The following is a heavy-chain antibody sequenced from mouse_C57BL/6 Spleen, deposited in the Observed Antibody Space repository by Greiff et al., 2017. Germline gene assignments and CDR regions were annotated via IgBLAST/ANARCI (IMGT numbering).Heavy chain of an antibody. CDR2: IYPGDGDT. CDR3: AREYEYDPGCMDY. V-gene: IGHV1-82*01. Sequence: VQRVESGPELVKPGASVKISCKASGYAFSSSWMNWVKQRPGKGLEWIGRIYPGDGDTNYNGKFKGKATLTADKSSSTAYMQLSSLTSEDSAVYFCAREYEYDPGCMDYWGQGTSVTVSS. J-gene: IGHJ4*01. D-gene: IGHD2-4*01. CDR1: GYAFSSSW.